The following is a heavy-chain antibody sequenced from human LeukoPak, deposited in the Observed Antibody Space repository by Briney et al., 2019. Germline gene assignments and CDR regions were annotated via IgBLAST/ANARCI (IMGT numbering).Heavy chain of an antibody. Sequence: PGGSLRLSCAASGFTFSSYAMSWVRQAPGKGLEWVANIKQDGSEKYYVDSVKGRFTISRDNAKNSLYLQMNSLRAEDTAVYYCARDPGSSLLPDAFDIWGQGTMVTVSS. CDR1: GFTFSSYA. CDR3: ARDPGSSLLPDAFDI. CDR2: IKQDGSEK. V-gene: IGHV3-7*01. J-gene: IGHJ3*02. D-gene: IGHD3-10*01.